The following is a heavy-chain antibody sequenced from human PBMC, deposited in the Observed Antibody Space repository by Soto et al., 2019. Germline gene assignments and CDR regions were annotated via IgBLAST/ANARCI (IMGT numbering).Heavy chain of an antibody. V-gene: IGHV3-21*01. CDR3: ARDKGGDYDDAFDI. J-gene: IGHJ3*02. Sequence: PGGSLRLSCAASGVTFISYSMNWVRQAPGKGLEWVSSISSSSSYIYYADSVKGRFTISRDNAKNSLYLQMNSLRAEDTAVYYCARDKGGDYDDAFDIWGQGTMVTVS. D-gene: IGHD4-17*01. CDR2: ISSSSSYI. CDR1: GVTFISYS.